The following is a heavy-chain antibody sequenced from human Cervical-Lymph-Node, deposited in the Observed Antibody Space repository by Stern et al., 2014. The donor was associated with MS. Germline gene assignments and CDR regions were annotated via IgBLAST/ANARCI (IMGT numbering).Heavy chain of an antibody. CDR3: ARHVQGFDY. Sequence: VQLVQSGAEVKKPGESLKISCKLSGDSFTIYYIARVRQMPGKGLDWMGVIYPYDSDTTSSPSFQGQVTISADKSITTAYLQWSSLRASDTAMYYCARHVQGFDYWGQGTLVTVSS. CDR2: IYPYDSDT. V-gene: IGHV5-51*01. CDR1: GDSFTIYY. J-gene: IGHJ4*02.